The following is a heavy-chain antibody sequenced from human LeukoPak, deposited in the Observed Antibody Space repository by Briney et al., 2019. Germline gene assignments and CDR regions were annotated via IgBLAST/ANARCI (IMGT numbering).Heavy chain of an antibody. D-gene: IGHD3-10*01. CDR1: GFTFSSYA. Sequence: PGGSLRLSCAASGFTFSSYAMSWVRRAPGKGLEWVSAISGSGGSTYYADSVKGRFTISRDNSKNTLYLQMNSLRAEDTAVYYCAKGRYGSGKRPNFDYWGQGTLVTVSS. V-gene: IGHV3-23*01. CDR2: ISGSGGST. CDR3: AKGRYGSGKRPNFDY. J-gene: IGHJ4*02.